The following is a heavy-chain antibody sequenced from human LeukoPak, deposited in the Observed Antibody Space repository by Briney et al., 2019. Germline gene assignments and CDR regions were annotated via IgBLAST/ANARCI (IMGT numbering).Heavy chain of an antibody. D-gene: IGHD5-18*01. CDR2: IYPGDSDT. CDR3: ARLGTAIIARYFDF. Sequence: GESLKISCKGSGYTFTIYWIGWVRQLPGKDLEWMGTIYPGDSDTRYSPSFQGQVSISADKPINTAYLQWSSLKASDTAIYYCARLGTAIIARYFDFWGQGTLVTVSS. J-gene: IGHJ4*02. CDR1: GYTFTIYW. V-gene: IGHV5-51*01.